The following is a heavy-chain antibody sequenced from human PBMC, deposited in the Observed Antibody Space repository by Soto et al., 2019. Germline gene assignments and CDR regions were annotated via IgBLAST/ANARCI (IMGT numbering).Heavy chain of an antibody. Sequence: QVQLVQSGAEVKKPGASVKVSCKASGYTFTNFYVHWVRQAPGQGLEWMGIITPRGGATTYAQKFQGRVTMTRVTSTSTVYMELSSLGSEDTAVYFCARAPREELYYFDYWGRGTLVSVSS. CDR2: ITPRGGAT. CDR3: ARAPREELYYFDY. J-gene: IGHJ4*02. CDR1: GYTFTNFY. V-gene: IGHV1-46*01. D-gene: IGHD3-10*01.